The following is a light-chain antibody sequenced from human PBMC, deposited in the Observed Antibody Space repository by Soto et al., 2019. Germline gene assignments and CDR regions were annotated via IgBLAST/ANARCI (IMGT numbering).Light chain of an antibody. V-gene: IGKV3-11*01. CDR1: QYVATY. CDR2: DAS. Sequence: EIVLTQSPATLSLSPGERATLSCRASQYVATYLAWYQQKPGQAPRLLIYDASTRATGIPARFSGSGSGTDFTLTISSLEPEDFAVYYCQQRSDWPTFGQGTRLEIK. CDR3: QQRSDWPT. J-gene: IGKJ5*01.